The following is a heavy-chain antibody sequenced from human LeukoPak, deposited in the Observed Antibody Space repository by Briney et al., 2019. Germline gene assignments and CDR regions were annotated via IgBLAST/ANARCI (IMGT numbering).Heavy chain of an antibody. CDR2: ISAYNGNT. CDR1: GYTFTSYG. J-gene: IGHJ6*02. CDR3: ARAFYSSGWPYYYYYGMDV. V-gene: IGHV1-18*01. D-gene: IGHD6-19*01. Sequence: ASVKVSCKASGYTFTSYGISWVRQAPGQGLEWMGWISAYNGNTNYAQKLQGRVTMTTDTSTSTAYMELRSLRSDDTAVYYCARAFYSSGWPYYYYYGMDVWGQGTTVTVSS.